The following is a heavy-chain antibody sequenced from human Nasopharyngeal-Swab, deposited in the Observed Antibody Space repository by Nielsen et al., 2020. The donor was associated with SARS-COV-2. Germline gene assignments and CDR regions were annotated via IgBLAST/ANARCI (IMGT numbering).Heavy chain of an antibody. CDR2: IYWDDDK. CDR3: AHSGIGYYYYGMDV. V-gene: IGHV2-5*02. J-gene: IGHJ6*02. Sequence: SGPTLVTPTQTRTLTCTFSGFSLSTSGVGVGGIRQPPGKALEWPALIYWDDDKRYSPSLKSRLTITKDTSKNQVVLTMTNMDPVDTATYYCAHSGIGYYYYGMDVWGQGTTVTVSS. D-gene: IGHD1-26*01. CDR1: GFSLSTSGVG.